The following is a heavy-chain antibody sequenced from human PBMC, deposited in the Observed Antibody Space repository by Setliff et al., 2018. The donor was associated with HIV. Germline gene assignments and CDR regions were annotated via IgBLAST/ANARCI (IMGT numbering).Heavy chain of an antibody. CDR2: VFFSGTT. Sequence: SETLSLTCSVSGDSVSSRSYYWGWIRQPPGKGLEWIGSVFFSGTTYYNPSLKSRVTISVDTSKNQFSLKLSSVTAADTAVYYCARDLVAAFDIWGQGTMVTVSS. CDR3: ARDLVAAFDI. D-gene: IGHD2-8*02. J-gene: IGHJ3*02. CDR1: GDSVSSRSYY. V-gene: IGHV4-39*07.